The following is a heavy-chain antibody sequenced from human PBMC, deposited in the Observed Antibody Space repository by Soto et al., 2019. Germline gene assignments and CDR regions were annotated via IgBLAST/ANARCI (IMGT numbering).Heavy chain of an antibody. D-gene: IGHD1-26*01. CDR2: INPNSGDT. V-gene: IGHV1-2*02. CDR1: GYTFTGYY. CDR3: AKGGAIVAAGTRVYLYNAMDV. J-gene: IGHJ6*02. Sequence: GASGKVCGKASGYTFTGYYVQWVRQAPGQGLEWRGWINPNSGDTYLAQRFQGRVTMNRDTSIGTAYTELRGLTAHDTAEYYCAKGGAIVAAGTRVYLYNAMDVWGQGTTVTVS.